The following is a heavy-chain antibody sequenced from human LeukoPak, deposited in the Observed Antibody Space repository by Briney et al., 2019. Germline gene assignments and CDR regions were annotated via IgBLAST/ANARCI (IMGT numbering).Heavy chain of an antibody. CDR2: ISYDGGNK. CDR1: GFTFSSYA. D-gene: IGHD2-2*01. Sequence: GRSLRLSCAASGFTFSSYAMHWGRQAPGKGLEWVVVISYDGGNKYYADSVKGRFTISRDNSKNTLYMQMNSLRAEDTAVYYAARDYTYPNLHCSSTSCYFGGADYWGQGTLVTVSS. V-gene: IGHV3-30-3*01. J-gene: IGHJ4*02. CDR3: ARDYTYPNLHCSSTSCYFGGADY.